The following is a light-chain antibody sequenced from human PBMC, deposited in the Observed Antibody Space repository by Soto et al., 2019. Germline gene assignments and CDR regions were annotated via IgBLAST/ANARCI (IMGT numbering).Light chain of an antibody. CDR3: QQYHKFLST. V-gene: IGKV1-33*01. CDR1: QDTSIA. Sequence: DIQMTQSPSPLSASVADRVTITCQASQDTSIALNWYQQKPGKAPKLLIYDTSNLATGVPTRFSGSRSGTDFTLTITSLQPADIATYYCQQYHKFLSTFGQGTRLEIK. J-gene: IGKJ5*01. CDR2: DTS.